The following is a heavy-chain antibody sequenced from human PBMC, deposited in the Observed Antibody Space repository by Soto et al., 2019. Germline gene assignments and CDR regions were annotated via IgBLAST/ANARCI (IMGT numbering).Heavy chain of an antibody. CDR3: ARAVGVDTAMVREYYYGMDV. V-gene: IGHV4-39*07. CDR2: VYYSGGA. CDR1: GVSIHNSHSF. Sequence: SETLSLTCTVSGVSIHNSHSFWGWIRQPPGKGLEFIGTVYYSGGAHYNSSLKSRVTISVDTSKNQFSLKLSSVTAADTAVYYCARAVGVDTAMVREYYYGMDVWGQGTTVTVSS. D-gene: IGHD5-18*01. J-gene: IGHJ6*02.